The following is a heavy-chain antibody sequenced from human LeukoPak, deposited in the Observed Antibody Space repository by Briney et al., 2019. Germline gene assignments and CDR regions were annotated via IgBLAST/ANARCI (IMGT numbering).Heavy chain of an antibody. CDR3: ASGMTGYYYYYYYMDV. CDR1: GYTFTGYC. V-gene: IGHV1-2*02. Sequence: ASVKVSCKASGYTFTGYCMHWVRQAPGQGLEWMGWINPNSGGTNYAQKFQGRVTMTRDTSISTAYMELSRLRSDDTAVYYCASGMTGYYYYYYYMDVWGKGTTVTVSS. CDR2: INPNSGGT. D-gene: IGHD3-10*01. J-gene: IGHJ6*03.